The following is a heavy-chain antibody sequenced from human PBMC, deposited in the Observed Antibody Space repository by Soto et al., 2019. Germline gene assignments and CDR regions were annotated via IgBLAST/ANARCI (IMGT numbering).Heavy chain of an antibody. CDR2: ISYSGST. J-gene: IGHJ6*02. CDR3: ARVHGSGGGYYYYGMDV. D-gene: IGHD3-10*01. CDR1: GGSISRYY. Sequence: QVQLQESGPGLVKPEETLSLPCTVYGGSISRYYWSCIRQPTGKGLDWIGYISYSGSTNYNPSLKSIVAISVDPSTNQSSRPQSSVTAADMACDYCARVHGSGGGYYYYGMDVWGQGTTFTVSS. V-gene: IGHV4-59*01.